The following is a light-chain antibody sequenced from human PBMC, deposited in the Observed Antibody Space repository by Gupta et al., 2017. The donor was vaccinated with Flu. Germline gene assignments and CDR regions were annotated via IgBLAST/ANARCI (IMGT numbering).Light chain of an antibody. CDR2: GAS. CDR3: QQYGSSPGT. Sequence: IVLTQSPGSLSLSPGERATPSCRASQSVSSSYLAWYQQKPGQAPRLLIYGASSRATGIPDRFSGSGSGTDFTLTISRVEPEDFAVYYCQQYGSSPGTFGQGTKLEIK. J-gene: IGKJ2*01. CDR1: QSVSSSY. V-gene: IGKV3-20*01.